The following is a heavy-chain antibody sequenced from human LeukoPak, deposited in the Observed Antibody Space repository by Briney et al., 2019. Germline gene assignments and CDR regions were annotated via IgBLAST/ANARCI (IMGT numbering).Heavy chain of an antibody. V-gene: IGHV3-7*01. D-gene: IGHD2-2*01. CDR2: INQDSSEK. CDR1: GFTFSNYW. J-gene: IGHJ6*03. CDR3: ARDGGYCSSTSCYWIYYYYYMDV. Sequence: QPGGSLGLSCAASGFTFSNYWMSWVRQAPGKGLEWVANINQDSSEKYYVDSVKGRFTISRDNAKNSLYLQMNSLRAEDTAVYYCARDGGYCSSTSCYWIYYYYYMDVWGKGTTVTVSS.